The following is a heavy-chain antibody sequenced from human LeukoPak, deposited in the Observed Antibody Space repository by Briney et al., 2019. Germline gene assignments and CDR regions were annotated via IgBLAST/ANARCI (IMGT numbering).Heavy chain of an antibody. V-gene: IGHV4-59*01. J-gene: IGHJ4*02. CDR1: GGSISRYY. CDR3: ARGSMITFGGVIVPFDY. CDR2: IYYSGST. D-gene: IGHD3-16*02. Sequence: KPSETLSLTCTGSGGSISRYYWSWIRQPPGKGLEWIGYIYYSGSTNYNPSLKSRVTISVDTSKNQFSLKLSSVTAADTAVYYCARGSMITFGGVIVPFDYWGQGTLVTVSS.